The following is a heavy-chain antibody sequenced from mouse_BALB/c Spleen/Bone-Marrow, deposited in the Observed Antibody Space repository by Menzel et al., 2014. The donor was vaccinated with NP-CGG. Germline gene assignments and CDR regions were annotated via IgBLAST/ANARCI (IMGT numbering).Heavy chain of an antibody. CDR1: GYTFTSYW. J-gene: IGHJ4*01. Sequence: LQQSGSELVRPGTSVKLSCKASGYTFTSYWMHWVKQRPGQGLEWIGNIYPFSGSSNYDEKFKSKATLTVDTSSSTAYMQLSSLTSEDSAVYYCTRSPITTVVAETMDCWGQGTSVPVSS. CDR2: IYPFSGSS. D-gene: IGHD1-1*01. CDR3: TRSPITTVVAETMDC. V-gene: IGHV1S22*01.